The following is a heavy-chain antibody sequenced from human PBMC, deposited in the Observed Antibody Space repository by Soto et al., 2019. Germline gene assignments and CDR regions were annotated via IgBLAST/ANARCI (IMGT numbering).Heavy chain of an antibody. V-gene: IGHV4-34*01. CDR3: ASPGPVVVPATIDY. Sequence: SETLSLTCAVYGGSFSGYYWSWIRQPPGKGLEWIGEINHSGSTNYNPSLKSRVTISVDTSKNQFSLKLSSVTAADTAVYYCASPGPVVVPATIDYWGQGTLVTVSS. D-gene: IGHD2-2*01. CDR1: GGSFSGYY. J-gene: IGHJ4*02. CDR2: INHSGST.